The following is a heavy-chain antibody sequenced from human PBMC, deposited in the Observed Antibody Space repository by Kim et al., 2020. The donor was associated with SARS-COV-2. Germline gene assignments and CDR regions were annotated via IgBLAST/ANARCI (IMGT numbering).Heavy chain of an antibody. Sequence: GGSLRLSCSASGFTFSGYAMHWVRQAPGQGLVYVSGVSSNGGATYHADSVKGRFTISRDNSRNTVYLQMSSLRVEDTAVYFCVKEQQSGRYHFDYWGQGTLVTVSS. J-gene: IGHJ4*02. CDR1: GFTFSGYA. CDR2: VSSNGGAT. D-gene: IGHD6-19*01. CDR3: VKEQQSGRYHFDY. V-gene: IGHV3-64D*09.